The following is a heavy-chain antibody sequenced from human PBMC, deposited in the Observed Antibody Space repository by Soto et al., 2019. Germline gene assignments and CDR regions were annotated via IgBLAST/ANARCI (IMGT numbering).Heavy chain of an antibody. CDR2: MNPNSGNT. V-gene: IGHV1-8*01. Sequence: GSVKVSCKASGYTFTSYDINWVRQATGQRFEWMGWMNPNSGNTGYAQKFQGRVTMTRNTSISTAYMELSRLRSEDTAVYYCASHTLLVAAAVNYGMDVWGQGTTVTVSS. J-gene: IGHJ6*02. CDR3: ASHTLLVAAAVNYGMDV. CDR1: GYTFTSYD. D-gene: IGHD6-13*01.